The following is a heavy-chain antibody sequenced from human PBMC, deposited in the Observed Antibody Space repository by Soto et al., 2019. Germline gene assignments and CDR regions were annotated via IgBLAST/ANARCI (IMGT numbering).Heavy chain of an antibody. Sequence: QVQLQQWGAGLLKPSETLSLTCAVYGGSFSGYYWSWIRLPPGKGLEWIGEINHSGSTNYNPSLKSRVTISVDTSKNQFSLKLSSVTAADTAVYYCARKPMGSPQQLYAFDIWGQGTMVTVSS. CDR2: INHSGST. V-gene: IGHV4-34*01. J-gene: IGHJ3*02. CDR3: ARKPMGSPQQLYAFDI. CDR1: GGSFSGYY. D-gene: IGHD6-13*01.